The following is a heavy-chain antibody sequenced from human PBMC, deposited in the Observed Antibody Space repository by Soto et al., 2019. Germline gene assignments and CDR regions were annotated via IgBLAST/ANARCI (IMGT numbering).Heavy chain of an antibody. D-gene: IGHD6-13*01. J-gene: IGHJ4*02. Sequence: SGPTLVNPTPTLTLTSTFSGFSLSTSGVGVGWIRQPPGKALEWLALIYWDDDKRYSPSLKNRLTITKDTSKNQVVLTMTNMDPLDTATYYCARKYSSSWYGFKLRAHYFDYWGQGTLVTVSS. CDR3: ARKYSSSWYGFKLRAHYFDY. CDR1: GFSLSTSGVG. CDR2: IYWDDDK. V-gene: IGHV2-5*02.